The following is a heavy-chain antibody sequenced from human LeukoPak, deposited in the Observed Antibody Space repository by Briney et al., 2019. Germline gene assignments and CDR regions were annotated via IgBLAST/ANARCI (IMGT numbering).Heavy chain of an antibody. CDR3: SEGYFEPFDH. CDR1: GVSVSTSH. CDR2: LSYTGKT. J-gene: IGHJ4*02. D-gene: IGHD2/OR15-2a*01. V-gene: IGHV4-59*02. Sequence: PSETLSLTCNVSGVSVSTSHWNWIRQRPGKGLEWIGCLSYTGKTDYNPSLKSRVSISLGSSNNHFSLKLTSVTAADTAVYYCSEGYFEPFDHWGQGILVTVSS.